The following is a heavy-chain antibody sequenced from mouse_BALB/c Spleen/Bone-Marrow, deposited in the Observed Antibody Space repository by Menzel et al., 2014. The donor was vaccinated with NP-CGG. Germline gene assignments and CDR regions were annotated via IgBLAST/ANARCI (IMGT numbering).Heavy chain of an antibody. Sequence: VQLQESGAELARPGASVKLSCKAAGYTFTSYWMQWVKPRPGQGLEWIGAIYPGDGDTRYSQKFKEKATLTADKSSSTAYIQLNSMASEDSAVYYCARRGSDHENAMDYWGQGTPVTVSS. CDR2: IYPGDGDT. CDR1: GYTFTSYW. CDR3: ARRGSDHENAMDY. V-gene: IGHV1-87*01. J-gene: IGHJ4*01.